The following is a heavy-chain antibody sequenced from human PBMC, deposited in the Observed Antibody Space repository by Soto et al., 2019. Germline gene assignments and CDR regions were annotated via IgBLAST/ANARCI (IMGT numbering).Heavy chain of an antibody. V-gene: IGHV4-59*01. CDR1: GGSMNTYY. CDR3: ARGSTRFDP. J-gene: IGHJ5*02. CDR2: IYHSGIT. D-gene: IGHD2-2*01. Sequence: PSETLSLTCTVSGGSMNTYYWSWIRQPPGKGLEWIGYIYHSGITNYNPSLKSRVTILVDTSKNQFSLQLTSVTAVDTAVYLCARGSTRFDPWGQGTLVTVS.